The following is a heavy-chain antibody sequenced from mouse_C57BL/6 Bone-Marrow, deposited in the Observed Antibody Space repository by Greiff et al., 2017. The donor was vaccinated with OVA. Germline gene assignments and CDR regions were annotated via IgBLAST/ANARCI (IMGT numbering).Heavy chain of an antibody. V-gene: IGHV5-6*01. Sequence: EVQGVESGGDLVKPGGSLKLSCAASGFTFSSYGMSWVRQTPDKRLEWVATISSGGSYTSYPDRVKGRFTISRDNAKNTLYLQKSRMKSKDTAMYYCARKGAMDYWGQGTSVTVSS. J-gene: IGHJ4*01. CDR2: ISSGGSYT. CDR1: GFTFSSYG. CDR3: ARKGAMDY.